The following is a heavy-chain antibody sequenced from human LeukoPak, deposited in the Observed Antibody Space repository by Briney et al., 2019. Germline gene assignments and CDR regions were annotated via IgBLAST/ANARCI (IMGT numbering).Heavy chain of an antibody. J-gene: IGHJ4*02. D-gene: IGHD6-19*01. CDR3: ARDSGWYSVGYGYFDY. Sequence: LGGSLRLSCAASGFTFSSYAMHWVRQARGKGLEWVAVISYDGSNKYYADSVKGRFTISRDNSKNTLFLQMNSLRAEDTAVYYCARDSGWYSVGYGYFDYWGQGTLVTVSS. CDR1: GFTFSSYA. CDR2: ISYDGSNK. V-gene: IGHV3-30-3*01.